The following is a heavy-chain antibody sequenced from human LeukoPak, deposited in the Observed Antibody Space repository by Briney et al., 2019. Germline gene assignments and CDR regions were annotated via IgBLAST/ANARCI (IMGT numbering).Heavy chain of an antibody. D-gene: IGHD4-17*01. J-gene: IGHJ4*02. V-gene: IGHV4-4*07. Sequence: PSETLSLTCTVSGGSISSYYWSWIRQPAGKGLEWIGRIYTSGGTNYNPSLKSRVTISVDTSKNQFSLKLSSVTAADTAVYYCARYGDYAMFDYWGQGTLVTVSS. CDR2: IYTSGGT. CDR1: GGSISSYY. CDR3: ARYGDYAMFDY.